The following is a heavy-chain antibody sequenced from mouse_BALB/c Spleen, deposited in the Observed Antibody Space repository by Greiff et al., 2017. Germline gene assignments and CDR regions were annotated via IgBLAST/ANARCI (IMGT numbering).Heavy chain of an antibody. V-gene: IGHV1-87*01. Sequence: QVQLKQSGAELARPGASVKLSCKASGYTFTSYWMQWVKQRPGQGLEWIGAIYPGDGDTRYTQKFKGKATLTADKSSSTAYMQLSSLASEDSAVYYCARRDGNYFFDYWGQGTTLTVSS. CDR3: ARRDGNYFFDY. CDR1: GYTFTSYW. D-gene: IGHD2-1*01. J-gene: IGHJ2*01. CDR2: IYPGDGDT.